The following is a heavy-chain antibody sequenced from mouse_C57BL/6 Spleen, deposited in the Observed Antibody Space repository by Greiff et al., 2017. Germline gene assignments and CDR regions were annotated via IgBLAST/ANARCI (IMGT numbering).Heavy chain of an antibody. CDR2: IHPNSGST. D-gene: IGHD1-1*01. CDR3: ARYHGSTPFDY. V-gene: IGHV1-64*01. Sequence: QLQQPGAELVKPGASVKLSCKASGYTFTSYWMHWVKQRPGQGLEWIGMIHPNSGSTNYNEKFRSKATLTVDKSSSTAYMQLSSLTSEDSAVYYCARYHGSTPFDYWGQGTTLTVSS. CDR1: GYTFTSYW. J-gene: IGHJ2*01.